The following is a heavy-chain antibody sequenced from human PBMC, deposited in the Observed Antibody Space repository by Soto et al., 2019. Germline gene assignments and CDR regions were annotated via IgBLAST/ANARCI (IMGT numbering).Heavy chain of an antibody. CDR3: ARDSYYDILTGSSYAFDI. CDR1: GGTFSSYA. V-gene: IGHV1-69*01. D-gene: IGHD3-9*01. J-gene: IGHJ3*02. Sequence: QVQLVQSGAEVKKPGSSVKVSCKASGGTFSSYAISWVRQAPGQGLEWMGGIIPIFGTANYAQKFQGRVTITAEESTSTAYMELSSLRSEDTAVYYCARDSYYDILTGSSYAFDIWGQGTMVTVSS. CDR2: IIPIFGTA.